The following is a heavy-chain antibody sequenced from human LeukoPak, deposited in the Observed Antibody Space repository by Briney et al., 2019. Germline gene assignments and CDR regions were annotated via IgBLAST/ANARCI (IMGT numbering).Heavy chain of an antibody. J-gene: IGHJ4*02. CDR2: IKSKTDGGTT. V-gene: IGHV3-15*01. D-gene: IGHD2-21*02. CDR3: TTDLAYCGGDCYLFDY. CDR1: GFTFSNAW. Sequence: GGSLRLSCAASGFTFSNAWMSWVRQAPGKGLEWVGRIKSKTDGGTTDYAAPVKGRFTISRDDSKNTLYLQMNSLKTVDTAVYYCTTDLAYCGGDCYLFDYWGQGTLVTVSS.